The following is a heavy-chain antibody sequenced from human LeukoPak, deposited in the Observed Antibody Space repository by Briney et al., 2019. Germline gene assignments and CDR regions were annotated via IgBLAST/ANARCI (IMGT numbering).Heavy chain of an antibody. J-gene: IGHJ4*02. CDR1: GFTISNYN. Sequence: PGGSLRLSCAASGFTISNYNMDWVRQAPGKGLEWISYISTSGIIYYADSVRGRFTISRDNAKNSLYLQMNSLRDEDTAVYYCARDDPNWDPSSYYIDSWGQGVLVTVSS. CDR3: ARDDPNWDPSSYYIDS. V-gene: IGHV3-48*02. D-gene: IGHD3-10*01. CDR2: ISTSGII.